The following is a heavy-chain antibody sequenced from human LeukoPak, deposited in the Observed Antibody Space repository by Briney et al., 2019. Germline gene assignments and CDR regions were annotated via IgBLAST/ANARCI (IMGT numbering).Heavy chain of an antibody. V-gene: IGHV4-4*02. J-gene: IGHJ4*02. D-gene: IGHD3-10*01. CDR2: IYHSGST. CDR3: ASQLDSGSYGFDY. CDR1: GGSISSSNW. Sequence: SETLSLTCAVSGGSISSSNWWSWVRQPPGKGLEWIGEIYHSGSTNYNPSLKSRVTISADKSKNQFSLKLSSVTAADTAVYYCASQLDSGSYGFDYWGQGTLVTVSS.